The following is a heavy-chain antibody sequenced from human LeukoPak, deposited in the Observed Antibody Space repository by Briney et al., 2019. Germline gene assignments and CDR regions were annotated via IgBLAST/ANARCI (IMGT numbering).Heavy chain of an antibody. D-gene: IGHD6-19*01. J-gene: IGHJ4*02. CDR1: EFTFGNYW. CDR3: AKDISGWSRYYFDY. Sequence: GGSLRLSCEASEFTFGNYWMHWVRQAPGKGLEWVSAISGSGGSTYYADSVKGRFTISRDNSKNTLYLQMNSLRAEDTAVYYCAKDISGWSRYYFDYWGQGTLVTVSS. V-gene: IGHV3-23*01. CDR2: ISGSGGST.